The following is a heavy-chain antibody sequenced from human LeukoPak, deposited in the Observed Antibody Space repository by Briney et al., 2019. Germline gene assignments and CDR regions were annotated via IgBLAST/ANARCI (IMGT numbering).Heavy chain of an antibody. CDR1: GFTFSTYT. Sequence: GGSLRLSCAGSGFTFSTYTLSWVRQAPGKGLEWVSSMTIGGAYIYYADSVKGRFTISRDDAKNSLYLQMNSLRAEDTAVHYCARDCSSTSCYDGDYWGQGTLVTVSS. V-gene: IGHV3-21*01. CDR3: ARDCSSTSCYDGDY. CDR2: MTIGGAYI. J-gene: IGHJ4*02. D-gene: IGHD2-2*01.